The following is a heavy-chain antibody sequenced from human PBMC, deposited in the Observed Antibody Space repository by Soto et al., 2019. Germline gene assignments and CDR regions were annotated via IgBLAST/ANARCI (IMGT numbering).Heavy chain of an antibody. CDR3: ARDGSSKNEHNITPPSYWGMDV. D-gene: IGHD6-6*01. CDR2: IYSGGST. J-gene: IGHJ6*04. Sequence: HPGGSLRLSCAASGFTVSSNYMSWVRQAPGKGLEWVSVIYSGGSTYYADSVKGRFTISRHNSKNTLYLQMNSLRAEDTAVYYCARDGSSKNEHNITPPSYWGMDVWGKGPRVT. V-gene: IGHV3-53*04. CDR1: GFTVSSNY.